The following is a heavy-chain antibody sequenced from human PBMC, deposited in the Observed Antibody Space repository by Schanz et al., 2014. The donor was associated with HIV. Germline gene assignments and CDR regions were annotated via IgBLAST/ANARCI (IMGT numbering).Heavy chain of an antibody. V-gene: IGHV3-9*01. D-gene: IGHD3-22*01. J-gene: IGHJ4*02. CDR1: GFTFYDYA. CDR2: INWNTGKI. Sequence: EVQLVESGGGLVQPGGSLRLSCAASGFTFYDYAIHWVRQAPGKGLEWVSGINWNTGKIDYADSVKGRFSISRDNAKNALYLLMDNLGPEDPALYYCAKEIFTPGSGYYHGFDHWGQGTLVTVSS. CDR3: AKEIFTPGSGYYHGFDH.